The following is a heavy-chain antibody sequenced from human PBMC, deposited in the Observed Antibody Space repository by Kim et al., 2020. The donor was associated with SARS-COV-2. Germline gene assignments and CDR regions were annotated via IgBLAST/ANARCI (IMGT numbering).Heavy chain of an antibody. Sequence: YAQKLQGRVTMTPDPATSTAYMELRSLGSDDTAVYYCATHSSRWPTSFDYWGQGTLVTVSS. J-gene: IGHJ4*02. CDR3: ATHSSRWPTSFDY. V-gene: IGHV1-18*01. D-gene: IGHD6-13*01.